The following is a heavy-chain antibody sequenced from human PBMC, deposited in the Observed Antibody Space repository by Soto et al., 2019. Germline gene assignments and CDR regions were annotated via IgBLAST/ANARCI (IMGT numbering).Heavy chain of an antibody. CDR1: GFTFSSYA. V-gene: IGHV3-23*01. J-gene: IGHJ4*02. D-gene: IGHD3-16*01. CDR2: ISGSGGST. CDR3: SKDTIGDPNTLFDY. Sequence: EVQLLESGGGLVQPGGSLRLSCAASGFTFSSYAMSWVGQAPGKGLEWVSAISGSGGSTDYADSVKGRFTISRDNSKNTLYLQMNSLRAEDTAVYYWSKDTIGDPNTLFDYWGQGTLVTVSS.